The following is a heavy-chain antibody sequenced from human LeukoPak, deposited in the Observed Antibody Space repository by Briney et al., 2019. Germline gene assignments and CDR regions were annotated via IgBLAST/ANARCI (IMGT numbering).Heavy chain of an antibody. CDR2: ISFDGSNK. CDR3: ARDTLWE. V-gene: IGHV3-30-3*01. Sequence: GGSLRLSCAVSGFTFSGYTMHWVRQAPGRGLEWVAVISFDGSNKYYGDSVKGRFTISRDNSKNTLYLQMNSLRPDDTAIYYCARDTLWEWGQGTLVTISS. J-gene: IGHJ4*02. CDR1: GFTFSGYT. D-gene: IGHD1-26*01.